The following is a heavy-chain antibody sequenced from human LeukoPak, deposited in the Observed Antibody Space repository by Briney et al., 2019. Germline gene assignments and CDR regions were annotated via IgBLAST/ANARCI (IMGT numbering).Heavy chain of an antibody. D-gene: IGHD6-6*01. J-gene: IGHJ6*03. Sequence: SVKVSCKASGGTFSSYAISWVRQAPGQGLEWMGGIIPIFGTANYAQKFQGRVTITADKSTSTAYIELSSLRSEDTAVYYCAREGGREQLADYYYYYMDVWGKGTTVTVSS. CDR2: IIPIFGTA. CDR1: GGTFSSYA. V-gene: IGHV1-69*06. CDR3: AREGGREQLADYYYYYMDV.